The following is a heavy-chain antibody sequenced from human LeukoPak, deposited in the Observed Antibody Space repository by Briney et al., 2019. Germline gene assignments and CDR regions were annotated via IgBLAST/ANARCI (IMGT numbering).Heavy chain of an antibody. D-gene: IGHD1-26*01. CDR3: ARERVGAKSWFDP. CDR1: GDSISSSSYY. CDR2: IYYSGST. J-gene: IGHJ5*02. V-gene: IGHV4-39*07. Sequence: SETLSLTCTVSGDSISSSSYYWGWIRQPPGKGLEWIGSIYYSGSTYYNPSLKSRVTISVDTSKNQFSLKLSSVTAADTAVYYCARERVGAKSWFDPWGQGTLVTVSS.